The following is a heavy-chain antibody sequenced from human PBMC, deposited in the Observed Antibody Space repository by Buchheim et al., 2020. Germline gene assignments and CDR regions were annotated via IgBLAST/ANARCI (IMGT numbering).Heavy chain of an antibody. D-gene: IGHD6-19*01. CDR1: GFTFSSYS. V-gene: IGHV3-48*02. J-gene: IGHJ4*02. CDR2: ISSGSSTI. CDR3: ARHSSGWYGVDC. Sequence: EVQLVESGGGLVQPGGSLRLSCAASGFTFSSYSMTWVRQAPGKGLEWVSYISSGSSTIYYADSVKGRFIISRDNAKNSLYLQMNSLTDEDTALYYCARHSSGWYGVDCWGQGTL.